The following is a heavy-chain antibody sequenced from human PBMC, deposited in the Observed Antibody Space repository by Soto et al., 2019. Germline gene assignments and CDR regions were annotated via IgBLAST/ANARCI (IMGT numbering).Heavy chain of an antibody. J-gene: IGHJ4*02. CDR2: ISGSADST. CDR1: GFTFSSYA. D-gene: IGHD2-15*01. V-gene: IGHV3-23*01. CDR3: AKGSRETATCCGDD. Sequence: EVQLLESGGGLVQPGGSLRLSCAASGFTFSSYAMSWVRQAPGKGLEWVSVISGSADSTNYADSVKGRFTISRDNSKNTLYLQMNSLRVEDTAAYYCAKGSRETATCCGDDWGQGTLVTVSS.